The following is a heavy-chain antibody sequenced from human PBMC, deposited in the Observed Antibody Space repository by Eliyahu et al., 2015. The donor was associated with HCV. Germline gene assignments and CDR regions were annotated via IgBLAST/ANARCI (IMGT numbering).Heavy chain of an antibody. CDR1: GFTFDXYA. V-gene: IGHV3-43*02. J-gene: IGHJ5*01. D-gene: IGHD3-22*01. Sequence: EVQLVESGGGVVQPGESLRLSCAASGFTFDXYAMHWVRQAPGKGLEWVSLISGDGGSTYYADSVKGRFTISRDNSKNSLYLQMKSLRTEDTALYYCAKGKAHYYDISGYFNWFDSWGQGTLVTVSS. CDR2: ISGDGGST. CDR3: AKGKAHYYDISGYFNWFDS.